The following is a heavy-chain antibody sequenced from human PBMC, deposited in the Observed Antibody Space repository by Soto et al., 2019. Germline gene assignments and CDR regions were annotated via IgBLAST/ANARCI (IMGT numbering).Heavy chain of an antibody. J-gene: IGHJ6*02. CDR3: ARDRYYDFWSGRLAGYYYYGMDV. CDR1: GFTFSSYA. CDR2: ISYDGSNK. Sequence: PGGSLRLSCAASGFTFSSYAMHWVRQAPGKGLEWVAVISYDGSNKYYADSVKGRFTISRDNSKNTLYLQMNSLRAEDTAVYYCARDRYYDFWSGRLAGYYYYGMDVWGQGTTVTVSS. D-gene: IGHD3-3*01. V-gene: IGHV3-30-3*01.